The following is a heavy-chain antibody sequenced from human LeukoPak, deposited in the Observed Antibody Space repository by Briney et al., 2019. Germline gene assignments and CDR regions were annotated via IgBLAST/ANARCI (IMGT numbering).Heavy chain of an antibody. V-gene: IGHV4-34*01. Sequence: SETLSLTCAVYGGSFSGYYWSWIRQPPGKGLEWIGEINHSGSTNYNPSLKSRVTISVDTSKNQFSLKLSSVTAADTAVYYCARGGGGGSYYGYWGQGTLVTVSS. J-gene: IGHJ4*02. CDR3: ARGGGGGSYYGY. CDR1: GGSFSGYY. CDR2: INHSGST. D-gene: IGHD1-26*01.